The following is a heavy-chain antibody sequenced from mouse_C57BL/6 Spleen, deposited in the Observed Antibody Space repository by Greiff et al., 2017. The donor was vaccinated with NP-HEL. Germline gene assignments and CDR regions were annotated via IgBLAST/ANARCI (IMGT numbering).Heavy chain of an antibody. V-gene: IGHV1-52*01. CDR1: GYTFTSYW. Sequence: VQLQQSGAELVRPGSSVKLSCKASGYTFTSYWMHWVKQRPIQGLEWIGNIDPSDSETHYNQKFKDKATLTVDKSSSTAYMQLSSLTSEDSAVYYCARRDSSGYPYWGQGTTLTVSS. CDR3: ARRDSSGYPY. CDR2: IDPSDSET. J-gene: IGHJ2*01. D-gene: IGHD3-2*02.